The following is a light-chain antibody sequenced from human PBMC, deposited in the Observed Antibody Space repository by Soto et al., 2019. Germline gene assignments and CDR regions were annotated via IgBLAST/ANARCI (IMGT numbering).Light chain of an antibody. J-gene: IGLJ2*01. CDR3: ASWDDRLGAVI. Sequence: QSALTQPASVSGSPGQSITLSCTGTSSDVGGYNYVSWYQQHPGKAPKLMIYEVSNRPSGISHRFSGSKSGNTASLTISGLRAEDEADYYCASWDDRLGAVIFGGGTKLTVL. CDR1: SSDVGGYNY. V-gene: IGLV2-14*01. CDR2: EVS.